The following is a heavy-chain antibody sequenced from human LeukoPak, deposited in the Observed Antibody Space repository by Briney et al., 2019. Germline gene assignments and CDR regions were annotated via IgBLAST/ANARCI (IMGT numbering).Heavy chain of an antibody. CDR1: GRTFSSSA. CDR2: IIPALNIT. J-gene: IGHJ6*02. Sequence: SVKVSCNTSGRTFSSSAITWVRQAPGQGLEWMGRIIPALNITTYAQKFQGSVTITADTSTSAVYMELSSLRSEETAVYYCARDQGLTAPPPYGLDVWGQGTTVIVSS. D-gene: IGHD5-18*01. V-gene: IGHV1-69*04. CDR3: ARDQGLTAPPPYGLDV.